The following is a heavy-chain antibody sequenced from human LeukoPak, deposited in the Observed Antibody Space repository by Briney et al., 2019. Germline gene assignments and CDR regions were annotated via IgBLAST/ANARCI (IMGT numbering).Heavy chain of an antibody. CDR1: GFTFSNYW. J-gene: IGHJ4*02. D-gene: IGHD2-8*02. CDR3: ARGTGLDY. V-gene: IGHV3-7*05. CDR2: IKQDGSDK. Sequence: GGSPRLSCAASGFTFSNYWTSWVRQAPGKGLEWVANIKQDGSDKYYVDSVKGRFTISRDNAKNSLYLQMNSLSAEDTAVYYCARGTGLDYWGQGTLVTVSS.